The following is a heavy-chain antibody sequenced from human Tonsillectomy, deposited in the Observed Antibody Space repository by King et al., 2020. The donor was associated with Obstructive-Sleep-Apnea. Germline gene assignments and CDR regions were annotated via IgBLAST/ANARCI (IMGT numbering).Heavy chain of an antibody. CDR2: IYYSGNT. Sequence: QLQESGPGLVKPSETLSLTCTVSGDSISSGSYYWGWIRQPPGKGLEWIGSIYYSGNTYYNPSLKSRVTLSVDTSKNQFSLKLGSVTAADTAVYYCAGHLERFGEFLSYFDYWGPGTLVTVSS. V-gene: IGHV4-39*01. J-gene: IGHJ4*02. CDR1: GDSISSGSYY. D-gene: IGHD3-10*01. CDR3: AGHLERFGEFLSYFDY.